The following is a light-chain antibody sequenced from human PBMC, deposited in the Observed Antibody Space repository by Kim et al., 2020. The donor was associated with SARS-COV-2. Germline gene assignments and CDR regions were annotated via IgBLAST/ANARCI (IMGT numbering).Light chain of an antibody. CDR3: QQSYSTPYS. J-gene: IGKJ2*03. CDR1: RSISFH. CDR2: AAS. V-gene: IGKV1-39*01. Sequence: DIQMTQSPSSLSASVGDRVTITCRASRSISFHLNWYQQKPGKAPELLIYAASNLQSGVPSTFSGSGSGTEFTLTITSLQPEDFATYYCQQSYSTPYSFGQGTKLEI.